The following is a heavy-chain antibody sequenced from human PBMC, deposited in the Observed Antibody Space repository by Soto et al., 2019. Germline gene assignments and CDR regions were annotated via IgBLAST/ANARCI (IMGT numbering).Heavy chain of an antibody. CDR2: IYHSGNT. D-gene: IGHD3-22*01. Sequence: SETLSLTCAVSGGSISSDGYSWSWVRQPPGKGLEWIGYIYHSGNTYYNPSLKSRVTISVGRSKNQFSLKLSSVTAADTAVYYCARCCYYDSSGYYYPNWFDPWGQGTLVTVSS. CDR1: GGSISSDGYS. V-gene: IGHV4-30-2*01. J-gene: IGHJ5*02. CDR3: ARCCYYDSSGYYYPNWFDP.